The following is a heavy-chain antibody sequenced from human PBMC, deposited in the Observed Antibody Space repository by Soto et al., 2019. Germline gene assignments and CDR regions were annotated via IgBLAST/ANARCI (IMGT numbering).Heavy chain of an antibody. CDR2: IPQDGVDG. Sequence: GGSLRLSCEVSGFTFSMYSVSWVRQSPGKGLEWVAKIPQDGVDGHYADSVKGRFIISRDNGKNSLHLQLNNLRAEDTAVYYCARDHLILPAHDFFYGSDVWGRGATVTVS. CDR1: GFTFSMYS. D-gene: IGHD2-21*02. V-gene: IGHV3-7*03. CDR3: ARDHLILPAHDFFYGSDV. J-gene: IGHJ6*02.